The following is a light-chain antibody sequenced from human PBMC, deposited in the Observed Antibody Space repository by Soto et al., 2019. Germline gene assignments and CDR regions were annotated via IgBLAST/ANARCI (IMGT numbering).Light chain of an antibody. CDR2: EVS. Sequence: QSVLTQPPSASGSPGQSVTISCTGTSSDVGGYNYVSWYQQHPGKAPKLMIYEVSKRPSGVPDRFSGSKSGNTASLTVSGLQAEDAADYYCSSYTGSNKVFGTGTKVTVL. J-gene: IGLJ1*01. CDR3: SSYTGSNKV. V-gene: IGLV2-8*01. CDR1: SSDVGGYNY.